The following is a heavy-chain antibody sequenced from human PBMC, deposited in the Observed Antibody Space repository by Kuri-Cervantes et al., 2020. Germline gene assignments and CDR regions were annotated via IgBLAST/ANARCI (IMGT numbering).Heavy chain of an antibody. J-gene: IGHJ4*02. V-gene: IGHV4-39*07. Sequence: SETLSLTCTVSGGSISSSSYYWGWIRQPPGKGLEWIGSIYYSGSTNYNPSLKSRVTISVDTSKNQFSLKLSSVTAADTAVYYCARSGAVLRYFDWFPTVDYWGQGTLVTVSS. CDR1: GGSISSSSYY. CDR2: IYYSGST. CDR3: ARSGAVLRYFDWFPTVDY. D-gene: IGHD3-9*01.